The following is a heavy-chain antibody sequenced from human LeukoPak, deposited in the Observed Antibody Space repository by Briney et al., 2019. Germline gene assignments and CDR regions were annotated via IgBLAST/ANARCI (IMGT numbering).Heavy chain of an antibody. CDR2: INPNSGGT. CDR1: GYSFTVYY. D-gene: IGHD1-26*01. CDR3: ARDYSGTYYGGQDY. V-gene: IGHV1-2*02. J-gene: IGHJ4*02. Sequence: GASVKVSCKASGYSFTVYYMHWVRQAPGQGLEWMGWINPNSGGTNYAEKFQGRVTMTRDTSISTAYMELSRLTSDDTAVYYCARDYSGTYYGGQDYWGQGTLATVSS.